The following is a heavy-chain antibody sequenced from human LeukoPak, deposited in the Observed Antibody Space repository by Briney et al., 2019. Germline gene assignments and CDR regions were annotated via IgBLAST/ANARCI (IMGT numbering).Heavy chain of an antibody. CDR3: ARGYPQRIAAAGTAAKKDY. J-gene: IGHJ4*02. V-gene: IGHV4-59*12. D-gene: IGHD6-13*01. Sequence: SETLSLTCTVSGGSISSYYWSWIRQPPGKGLEWIGYIYYSGSTNYNPSLKSRVTISVDTSKNQFSLKLSSVTAADTAVYYCARGYPQRIAAAGTAAKKDYWGQGTLVTVSS. CDR1: GGSISSYY. CDR2: IYYSGST.